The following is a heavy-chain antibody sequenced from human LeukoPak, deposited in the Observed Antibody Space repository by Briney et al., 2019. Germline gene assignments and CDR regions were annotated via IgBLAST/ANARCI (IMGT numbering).Heavy chain of an antibody. J-gene: IGHJ4*02. D-gene: IGHD2-21*01. V-gene: IGHV3-74*01. CDR1: GFTFSSHW. CDR3: VRVWHYSDF. CDR2: INSDGSSI. Sequence: GGSLRLSCAASGFTFSSHWMHWVRQAPGKGLVWVSRINSDGSSISYADSVKGRFTISRDNAKNTLYLQMNSLRAEDTAVYYCVRVWHYSDFWGQGTLVTVSS.